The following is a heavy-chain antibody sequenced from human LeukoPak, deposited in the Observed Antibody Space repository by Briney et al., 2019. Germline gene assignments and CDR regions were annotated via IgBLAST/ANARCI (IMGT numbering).Heavy chain of an antibody. Sequence: PSETLSLTCAVSGGSISSGGYSWSCIRQPPRKVLDWIGYIYHSGSTYYNPSLKSRVTISVDRSKNQFSLKLSSVTAADTAVYYCARTYYYDSSGWNWFDPWGQGTLVTVSS. V-gene: IGHV4-30-2*01. CDR3: ARTYYYDSSGWNWFDP. J-gene: IGHJ5*02. CDR2: IYHSGST. D-gene: IGHD3-22*01. CDR1: GGSISSGGYS.